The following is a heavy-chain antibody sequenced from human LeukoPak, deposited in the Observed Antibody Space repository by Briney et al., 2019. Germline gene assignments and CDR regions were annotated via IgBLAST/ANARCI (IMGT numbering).Heavy chain of an antibody. CDR2: IWNDGSNR. V-gene: IGHV3-33*01. CDR1: GFTFSHYG. D-gene: IGHD2-15*01. J-gene: IGHJ4*02. Sequence: PGMSLRLSCVASGFTFSHYGMHWVRQAPGKGLEWVAVIWNDGSNRYYADSVKGRFTISRDNSKNTVYLQMNSLRAADTSVYYCARVGCSGGSCYMYYFDCWGQGTLVTVSS. CDR3: ARVGCSGGSCYMYYFDC.